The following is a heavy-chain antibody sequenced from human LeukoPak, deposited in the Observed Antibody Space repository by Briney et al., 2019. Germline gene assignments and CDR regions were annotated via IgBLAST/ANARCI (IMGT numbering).Heavy chain of an antibody. J-gene: IGHJ4*02. D-gene: IGHD3-10*01. CDR1: GFTVSSNY. V-gene: IGHV3-30*02. CDR3: AKDHSNALLRFGEVIRKTRDGYFDY. Sequence: PGGSLRLSCAASGFTVSSNYMSWVRQAPGKGLEWVAFIRYDGSNKYYADSVKGRFTISRDNSKNTLYLQMNSLRAEDTAVYYCAKDHSNALLRFGEVIRKTRDGYFDYWGQGTLVTVSS. CDR2: IRYDGSNK.